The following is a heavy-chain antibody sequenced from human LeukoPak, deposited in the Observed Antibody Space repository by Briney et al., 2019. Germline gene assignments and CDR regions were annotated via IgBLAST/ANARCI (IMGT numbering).Heavy chain of an antibody. CDR2: IYSGGST. CDR3: ARHTGYNYGHLDY. J-gene: IGHJ4*02. V-gene: IGHV3-66*04. D-gene: IGHD5-18*01. CDR1: GFTVSSSY. Sequence: GGSLRLSCAASGFTVSSSYMTWVRQAPGKGLEWVSVIYSGGSTYYADSVKGRFTISRDNSKNTLYLQMNSLRAEDTAVYYCARHTGYNYGHLDYWGQGTLVTVSS.